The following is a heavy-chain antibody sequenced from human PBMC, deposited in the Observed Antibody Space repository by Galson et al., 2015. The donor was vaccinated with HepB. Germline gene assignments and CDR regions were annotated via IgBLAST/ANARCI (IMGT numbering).Heavy chain of an antibody. CDR2: NSANTGKI. CDR3: ARDGSAISWYFDY. CDR1: GYTFTSYG. J-gene: IGHJ4*02. D-gene: IGHD1-26*01. Sequence: SVNACCKGSGYTFTSYGISWMRQAPGDGLKGIPWNSANTGKINYAQKFQGRVTMTTDTSTSTGYMDLRSLRSDDTAVYYCARDGSAISWYFDYWGQGTLVTVSS. V-gene: IGHV1-18*04.